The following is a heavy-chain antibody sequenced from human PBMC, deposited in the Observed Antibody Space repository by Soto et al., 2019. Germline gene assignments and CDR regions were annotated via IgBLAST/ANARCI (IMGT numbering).Heavy chain of an antibody. J-gene: IGHJ6*02. Sequence: SETLSLTCTVSGGSISSYYWSWIRQPPGKGLEWIGYIYYSGSTNYNPSLKSRVTISVDTSKNQFSLKLSSVTAADTAVYYCARGWRYYYGMDVWGQGTTVTVSS. V-gene: IGHV4-59*01. CDR1: GGSISSYY. CDR3: ARGWRYYYGMDV. CDR2: IYYSGST. D-gene: IGHD1-1*01.